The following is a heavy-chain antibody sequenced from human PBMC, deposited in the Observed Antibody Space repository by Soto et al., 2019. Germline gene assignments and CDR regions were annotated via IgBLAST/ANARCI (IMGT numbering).Heavy chain of an antibody. CDR2: IKSKTDGGTT. D-gene: IGHD1-7*01. J-gene: IGHJ6*02. CDR3: TTVFQYNWNYVGGLGV. V-gene: IGHV3-15*07. Sequence: EVQQVESGGGLVKPGGSLRLSCAASGFTFSNAWMNWVRQPPGKGLEWVGRIKSKTDGGTTDYAAPVKGRFTISRDDSKNTLYLQMNSLKTEDTGVYYCTTVFQYNWNYVGGLGVWGQRTTVTVSS. CDR1: GFTFSNAW.